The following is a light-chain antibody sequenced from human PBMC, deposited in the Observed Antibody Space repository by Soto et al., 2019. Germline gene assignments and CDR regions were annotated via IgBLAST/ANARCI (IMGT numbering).Light chain of an antibody. CDR2: RNS. Sequence: QSVLTQSPSASGTPGQRVTISCSGSASTIGRNYVCWYQQLPGTAPKLLIYRNSQRPSGVPDRFSGSKSGTSASLAISGLRSEDEADYYCAAWDDNLSGLYVFGAGTKVTVL. J-gene: IGLJ1*01. CDR1: ASTIGRNY. V-gene: IGLV1-47*01. CDR3: AAWDDNLSGLYV.